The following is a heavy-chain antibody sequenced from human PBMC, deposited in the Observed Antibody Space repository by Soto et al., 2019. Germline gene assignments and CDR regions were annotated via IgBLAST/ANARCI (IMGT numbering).Heavy chain of an antibody. Sequence: PGGSLRFSCAASGFTFRNYWMTWVRQAPGKGLEWVASIKRDGSEKYYVDSVKGRFTMSRDNAKNSLYLQMNSLRAEDTAVYHCARGHYGMDVWGQGTTVTVS. V-gene: IGHV3-7*05. CDR1: GFTFRNYW. J-gene: IGHJ6*02. CDR2: IKRDGSEK. CDR3: ARGHYGMDV.